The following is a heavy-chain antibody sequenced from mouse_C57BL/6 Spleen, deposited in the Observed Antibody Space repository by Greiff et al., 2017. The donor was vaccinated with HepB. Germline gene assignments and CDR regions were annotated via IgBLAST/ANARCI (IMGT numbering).Heavy chain of an antibody. CDR2: IYPRSGNT. V-gene: IGHV1-81*01. CDR3: ARGVITRYFDV. Sequence: QVQLKQSGAELARPGASVKLSCKASGYTFTSYGISWVKQRTGQGLEWIGEIYPRSGNTYYNEKFKGKATLTADKSSSTAYMELRSLTSEDSAVYFCARGVITRYFDVWGTGTTVTVSS. CDR1: GYTFTSYG. D-gene: IGHD2-4*01. J-gene: IGHJ1*03.